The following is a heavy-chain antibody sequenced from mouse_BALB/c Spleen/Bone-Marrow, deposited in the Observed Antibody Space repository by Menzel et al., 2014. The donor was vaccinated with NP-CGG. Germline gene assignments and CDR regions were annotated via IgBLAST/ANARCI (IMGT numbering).Heavy chain of an antibody. CDR3: ARDRGLGRFAY. Sequence: VQLQQSGPGLVAPSQSLSITCTASGFSLTSYGVHWVRQPPGKGLEWLGVIWAGGSTNYNSALMSRLSISKDNSKSQVFLKMNSLQTDDTAMYYCARDRGLGRFAYWGQGTLVTVSA. J-gene: IGHJ3*01. D-gene: IGHD4-1*01. V-gene: IGHV2-9*02. CDR2: IWAGGST. CDR1: GFSLTSYG.